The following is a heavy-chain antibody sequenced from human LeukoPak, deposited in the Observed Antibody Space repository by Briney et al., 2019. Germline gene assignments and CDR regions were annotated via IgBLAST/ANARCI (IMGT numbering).Heavy chain of an antibody. CDR3: ATDQKYTGEFDY. CDR2: FDPEDGET. Sequence: ASVKVSCKVSGYTLTELSMHWVRQAPGKGLEWMGGFDPEDGETTYAQKFQGRVTMTEDTSTDTAYMELSSLRSEDTAVYYCATDQKYTGEFDYWGQGTLVTVSS. V-gene: IGHV1-24*01. D-gene: IGHD5-18*01. CDR1: GYTLTELS. J-gene: IGHJ4*02.